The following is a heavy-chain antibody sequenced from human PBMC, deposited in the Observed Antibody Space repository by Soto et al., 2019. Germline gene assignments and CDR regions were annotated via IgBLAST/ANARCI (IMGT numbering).Heavy chain of an antibody. D-gene: IGHD3-3*01. Sequence: PGGSMRLSCTASGFTFGDYAMSWVRQAPGKGLEGVGFIRSKAYGGTTEYAASVKGRFTISRDDSKSIAYLQMNSLKTEDTAVYYCTRPSVRGSGWYYYGMDVWGQGTTVTVSS. CDR1: GFTFGDYA. J-gene: IGHJ6*02. CDR2: IRSKAYGGTT. CDR3: TRPSVRGSGWYYYGMDV. V-gene: IGHV3-49*04.